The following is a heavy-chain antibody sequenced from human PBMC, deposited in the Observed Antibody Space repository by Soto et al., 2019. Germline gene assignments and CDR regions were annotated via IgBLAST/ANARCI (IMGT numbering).Heavy chain of an antibody. D-gene: IGHD3-3*01. J-gene: IGHJ6*02. V-gene: IGHV1-69*01. Sequence: QEHLVQSGAEVKKPGSSVKVSCKASGGTFINNPITWVRQAPGQGLEWMGGLTPILGTTNYSQKFQGRVTITADESTSTAYMELGSLRSEDTAVYSCARIFDGYYYYSMDVWGQGTSVTVSS. CDR2: LTPILGTT. CDR3: ARIFDGYYYYSMDV. CDR1: GGTFINNP.